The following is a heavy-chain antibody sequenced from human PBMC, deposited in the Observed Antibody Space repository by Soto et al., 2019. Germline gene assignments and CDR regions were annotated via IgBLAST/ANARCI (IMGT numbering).Heavy chain of an antibody. CDR2: ISYDGSNK. CDR1: GFTFSSYA. J-gene: IGHJ3*02. V-gene: IGHV3-30-3*01. Sequence: GGSLRLSCAASGFTFSSYAMHWVRQAAGKRLEWVAVISYDGSNKYYADSVKGRFTISRDNSKNTLDLQMNSLRAEDTAVYYCARDYYYYDSSGYSSVGAFDIWGQGTMVTVSS. CDR3: ARDYYYYDSSGYSSVGAFDI. D-gene: IGHD3-22*01.